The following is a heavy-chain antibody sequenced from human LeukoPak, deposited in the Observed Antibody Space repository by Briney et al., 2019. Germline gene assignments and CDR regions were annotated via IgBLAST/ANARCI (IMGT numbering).Heavy chain of an antibody. J-gene: IGHJ3*02. V-gene: IGHV3-23*01. CDR1: GFTFSNYA. Sequence: PGGSLRLSCAASGFTFSNYAMSWVRQAPGKGLEWVSAVSGSGGNTYYADSVKGRFTISRDNSKNSLYLQMNSLRAEDTAVYYCARTMKSSGWSASGIDAFDIWGQGTMVTVSS. CDR3: ARTMKSSGWSASGIDAFDI. CDR2: VSGSGGNT. D-gene: IGHD6-19*01.